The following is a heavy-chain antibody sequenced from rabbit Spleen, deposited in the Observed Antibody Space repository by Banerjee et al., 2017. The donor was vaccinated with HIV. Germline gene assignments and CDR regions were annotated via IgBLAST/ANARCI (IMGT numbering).Heavy chain of an antibody. V-gene: IGHV1S40*01. J-gene: IGHJ4*01. CDR3: ARGSAAMTMVITGFYFNL. CDR1: GFSFSSSDY. CDR2: IAGSSSGFT. Sequence: QSLEESGGGLVQPEGSLALTCKASGFSFSSSDYICWVRQAPGKGLEWISCIAGSSSGFTYSATWAKGRFTISKTSSTTVTLQMTSLTAADTATYFCARGSAAMTMVITGFYFNLWGPGTLVTVS. D-gene: IGHD2-1*01.